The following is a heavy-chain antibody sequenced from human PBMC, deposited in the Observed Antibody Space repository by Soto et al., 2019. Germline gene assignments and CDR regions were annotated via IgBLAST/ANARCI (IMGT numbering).Heavy chain of an antibody. CDR3: ASGGDSGSPKPFDY. J-gene: IGHJ4*02. V-gene: IGHV3-74*01. Sequence: GGSLRLSCAASGFPFSSYWMHWVRQAPGKGLVWVSYINSDGSATNHADSVKGRFTISRDNAKNTLYLQMNSLRAEDTAVYYCASGGDSGSPKPFDYWGQGALVTVSS. CDR1: GFPFSSYW. CDR2: INSDGSAT. D-gene: IGHD2-21*01.